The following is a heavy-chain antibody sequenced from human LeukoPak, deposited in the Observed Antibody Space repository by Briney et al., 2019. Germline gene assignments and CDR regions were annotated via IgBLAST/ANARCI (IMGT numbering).Heavy chain of an antibody. V-gene: IGHV3-74*01. CDR2: INTHGNTA. CDR3: ARDLWFGELGLGY. D-gene: IGHD3-10*01. J-gene: IGHJ4*02. Sequence: PGGSLRLSCAVSGFKFNSYWMNWVRQVPGKGLVWVAHINTHGNTANYADSVKGRFTISRDNAKSTLYLQMNSLRAEDTAIYYCARDLWFGELGLGYWGRGVLVAVSS. CDR1: GFKFNSYW.